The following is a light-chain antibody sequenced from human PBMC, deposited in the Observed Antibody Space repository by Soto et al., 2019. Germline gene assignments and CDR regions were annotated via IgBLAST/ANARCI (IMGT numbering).Light chain of an antibody. CDR2: EVN. J-gene: IGLJ1*01. Sequence: QSVLTQPASLSVSPGQSITISCTGTSSDIGAYDYVSWFQQHPGKAPKLMISEVNNRPSGVSNRFSGSKSGNTAYLTISGLQVEDEAEYFCFSFKTTSTHVFGSGTKVTVL. CDR3: FSFKTTSTHV. V-gene: IGLV2-14*01. CDR1: SSDIGAYDY.